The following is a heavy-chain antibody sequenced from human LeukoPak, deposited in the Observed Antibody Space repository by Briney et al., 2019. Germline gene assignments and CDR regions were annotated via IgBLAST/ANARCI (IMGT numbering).Heavy chain of an antibody. D-gene: IGHD6-19*01. Sequence: GGSLRLSCAASGFTFSNYALSWVRQAPGKGLEWVSTISGGGITTYYADSAKGRFTISRDNSKNTMFLQMNSLRADDTAVYYCPRQSYASGWNPFDYWGQGILVTVSS. CDR3: PRQSYASGWNPFDY. J-gene: IGHJ4*02. V-gene: IGHV3-23*01. CDR1: GFTFSNYA. CDR2: ISGGGITT.